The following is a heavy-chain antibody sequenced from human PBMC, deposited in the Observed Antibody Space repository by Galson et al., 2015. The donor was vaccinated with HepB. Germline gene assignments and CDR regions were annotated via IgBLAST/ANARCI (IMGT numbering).Heavy chain of an antibody. CDR3: AREGLCHNSGYCSIDY. CDR2: IYFSGAT. CDR1: GGSVTDTNYF. D-gene: IGHD3-22*01. J-gene: IGHJ4*02. V-gene: IGHV4-31*03. Sequence: LTCTVSGGSVTDTNYFWIWIRQCPGRTLEWIGHIYFSGATYYNPSFKSRLAISVDTSNNQFSLTLRSVTAADTAVYYCAREGLCHNSGYCSIDYWGQGTPVTVSS.